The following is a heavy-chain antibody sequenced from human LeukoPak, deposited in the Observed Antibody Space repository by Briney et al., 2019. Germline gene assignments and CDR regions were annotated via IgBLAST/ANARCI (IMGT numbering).Heavy chain of an antibody. CDR1: GFTFSSYS. Sequence: PGGSLRLSCAASGFTFSSYSMSWVRQAPGKGLEWVSSISSSSSYICYADSVKGRFTISRDNAKNSLYLQMNSLRAEDTAVYYCATYRSSGWYMPPNYWGQGTLVTVSS. CDR3: ATYRSSGWYMPPNY. V-gene: IGHV3-21*01. J-gene: IGHJ4*02. D-gene: IGHD6-19*01. CDR2: ISSSSSYI.